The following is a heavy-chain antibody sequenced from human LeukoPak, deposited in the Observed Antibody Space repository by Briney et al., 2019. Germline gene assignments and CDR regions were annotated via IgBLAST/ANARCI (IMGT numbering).Heavy chain of an antibody. CDR3: GEKHDAARPGGDY. CDR1: GFIFSIYS. CDR2: ISSSSSYI. D-gene: IGHD6-6*01. V-gene: IGHV3-21*01. J-gene: IGHJ4*02. Sequence: GGSLRLSCAASGFIFSIYSMNWVRQAPGKGLECVSTISSSSSYINYADSVKGRFTISRDNAKNTLYLQMNSLRADDTAVYYCGEKHDAARPGGDYWGQGTLVTVSS.